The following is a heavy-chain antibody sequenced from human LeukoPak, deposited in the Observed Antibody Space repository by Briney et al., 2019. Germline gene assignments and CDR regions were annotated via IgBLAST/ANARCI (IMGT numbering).Heavy chain of an antibody. CDR3: AKDLTDGSYYSYYGMDV. V-gene: IGHV3-30*18. Sequence: AGGSLRLSCAASGFTFSSYGMHWVRQAPGKGLEWVAVISYDGSNKYYADSVKGRFTISRDNSKNTLYLQMNSLRAEDTAVYYCAKDLTDGSYYSYYGMDVWGKGTRVTVS. D-gene: IGHD1-26*01. CDR2: ISYDGSNK. J-gene: IGHJ6*04. CDR1: GFTFSSYG.